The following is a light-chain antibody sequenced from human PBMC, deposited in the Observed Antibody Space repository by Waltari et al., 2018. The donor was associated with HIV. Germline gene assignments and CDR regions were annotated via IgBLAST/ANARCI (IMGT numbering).Light chain of an antibody. CDR1: SSNIGSNY. J-gene: IGLJ3*02. V-gene: IGLV1-47*01. Sequence: QSVLTQPPSASGTPGPRVTISCSGSSSNIGSNYGYWYQQLPGTAPKLLTSRNNRRPSGVPARFSGSKSGTSDSLAISGLRSEDEADYYCAAWDDSLSGLVFGGGTKVTVL. CDR3: AAWDDSLSGLV. CDR2: RNN.